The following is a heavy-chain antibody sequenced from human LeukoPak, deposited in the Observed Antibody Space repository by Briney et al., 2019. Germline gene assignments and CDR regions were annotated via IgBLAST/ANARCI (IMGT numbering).Heavy chain of an antibody. CDR2: INQDGSEK. D-gene: IGHD2-2*01. V-gene: IGHV3-7*01. CDR3: ARETCTTCSTYSYYYYMDV. J-gene: IGHJ6*03. Sequence: GGPLRLSCAASGFTFSTYWMSWVRQAPGKGLEWVANINQDGSEKYYVDSVKGRFTISRDNAKNSVYLQMNSLSAEDTALYYCARETCTTCSTYSYYYYMDVWGKGTTVTVSS. CDR1: GFTFSTYW.